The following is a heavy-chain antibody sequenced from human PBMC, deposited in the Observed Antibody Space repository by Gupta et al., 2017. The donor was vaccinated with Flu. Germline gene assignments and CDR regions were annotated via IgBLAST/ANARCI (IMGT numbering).Heavy chain of an antibody. J-gene: IGHJ3*02. Sequence: SSYAISWVRQAPGQGLEWMGGIIPIFGTANYTQKFQGRVTITADESTSTAYMELSSLRSEDTAVYYCARTSLAVAAAFDIWGQGTMVTVSS. CDR2: IIPIFGTA. V-gene: IGHV1-69*01. CDR1: SSYA. CDR3: ARTSLAVAAAFDI. D-gene: IGHD6-19*01.